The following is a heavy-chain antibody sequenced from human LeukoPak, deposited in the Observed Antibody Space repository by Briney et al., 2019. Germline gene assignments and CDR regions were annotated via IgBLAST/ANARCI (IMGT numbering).Heavy chain of an antibody. CDR2: IYHNGDT. V-gene: IGHV4-59*08. CDR3: ARHSYTPFDY. D-gene: IGHD2-2*02. CDR1: GGSISTYY. J-gene: IGHJ4*02. Sequence: PSETLSLTCSVSGGSISTYYWRWIRQSPGKGLEWIGYIYHNGDTKYHPSFKSRVTISVDTSKNQFSLRLVSVTAADTAIYYCARHSYTPFDYWGQGSLVTVSS.